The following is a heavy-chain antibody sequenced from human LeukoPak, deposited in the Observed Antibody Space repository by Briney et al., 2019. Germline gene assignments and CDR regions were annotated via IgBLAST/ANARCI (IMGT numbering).Heavy chain of an antibody. CDR3: ARSRLGPYILTGYTVFDY. J-gene: IGHJ4*02. CDR1: GFTVSSNY. D-gene: IGHD3-9*01. V-gene: IGHV3-66*01. Sequence: GGSLRLSCAASGFTVSSNYMSWVRQAPGKGLEWVSVIYSGGSTYYADSVKGRVTISRDNSKNTLYLKMNSLRAEDTAVYYCARSRLGPYILTGYTVFDYWGQGTLVTVSS. CDR2: IYSGGST.